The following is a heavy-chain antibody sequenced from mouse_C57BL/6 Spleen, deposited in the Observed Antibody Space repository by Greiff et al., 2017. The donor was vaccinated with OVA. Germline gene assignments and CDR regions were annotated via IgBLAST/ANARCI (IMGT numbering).Heavy chain of an antibody. CDR3: ARADGNYVGYFDY. Sequence: EVQLQQSGPGLVKPSQSLSLTCSVTGYSITSGYYWNWIRQFPGNKLEWMGYISYDGSNNYNPSLKNRISITRDTSKNQFFLKLNSVTTEDTATYYCARADGNYVGYFDYWGQGTTLTVSS. CDR2: ISYDGSN. D-gene: IGHD2-1*01. CDR1: GYSITSGYY. V-gene: IGHV3-6*01. J-gene: IGHJ2*01.